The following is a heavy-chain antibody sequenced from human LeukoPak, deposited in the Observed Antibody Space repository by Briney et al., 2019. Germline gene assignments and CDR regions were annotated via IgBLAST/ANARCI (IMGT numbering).Heavy chain of an antibody. J-gene: IGHJ4*02. CDR1: GFSVSSNY. CDR2: IYSGGRT. V-gene: IGHV3-53*01. D-gene: IGHD6-13*01. CDR3: ARGVRAAAAFDS. Sequence: PGGSLRLSCAASGFSVSSNYMNWVRQAPGKGLDWVSVIYSGGRTYYTDSVKGRFTISRDNSKNTLYLQMNSLRAEDTAVYYCARGVRAAAAFDSWGQGTLVTVSS.